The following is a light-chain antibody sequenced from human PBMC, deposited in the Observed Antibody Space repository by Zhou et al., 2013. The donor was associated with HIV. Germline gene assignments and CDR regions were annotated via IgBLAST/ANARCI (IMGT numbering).Light chain of an antibody. J-gene: IGKJ4*01. CDR1: QSVSNY. CDR3: HQYDNWGS. CDR2: GAS. V-gene: IGKV3-15*01. Sequence: EIVLTQSPATLSLSPGERATLSCRASQSVSNYLAWYQQKPGQAPRLLIYGASTRATGIPARFSGSGSGTEFTLTISSLQSEDFAVYYCHQYDNWGSFGGGTKVEIK.